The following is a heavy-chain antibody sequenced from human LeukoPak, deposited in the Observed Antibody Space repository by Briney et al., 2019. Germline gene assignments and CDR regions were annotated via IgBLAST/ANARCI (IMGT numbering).Heavy chain of an antibody. CDR1: GFTFSSYG. J-gene: IGHJ6*03. CDR3: ARGNVLRSIWGYYYYYYYMDV. Sequence: GRSLRLSCAASGFTFSSYGMHWVRQAPGKGLEWVAVIRYDGSNKYYADSVKGRFTISRDNSKNTLYLQMNSLRAEDTAVYYCARGNVLRSIWGYYYYYYYMDVWGKGTTVTVSS. V-gene: IGHV3-33*01. CDR2: IRYDGSNK. D-gene: IGHD3-3*01.